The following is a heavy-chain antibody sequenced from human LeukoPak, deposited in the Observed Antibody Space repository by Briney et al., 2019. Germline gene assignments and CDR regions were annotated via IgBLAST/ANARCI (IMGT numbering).Heavy chain of an antibody. J-gene: IGHJ5*02. CDR2: IIPIFGTA. Sequence: SVKVSCKASGGTFSSYAISWVRQAPGQGLEWMGGIIPIFGTANYAQKFQGRVTITADESTSTAYMELSSLRSEDTAVYYCARDSTVTTFRGCVDPWGQGTLVTVSS. D-gene: IGHD4-17*01. CDR3: ARDSTVTTFRGCVDP. V-gene: IGHV1-69*13. CDR1: GGTFSSYA.